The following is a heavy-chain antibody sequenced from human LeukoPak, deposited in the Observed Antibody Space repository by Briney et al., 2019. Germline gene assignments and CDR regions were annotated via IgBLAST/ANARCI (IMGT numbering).Heavy chain of an antibody. CDR2: ISGSGGST. Sequence: GGSLRLSCAASGFTVSSNYMSWVRQAPGRGLEWVSGISGSGGSTYYAGSVKGRFTISRDNSRNTLFLQMNSLRAEDTAIYYCATKTYYGSGSVPDYWGQGTLVTVSS. D-gene: IGHD3-10*01. CDR3: ATKTYYGSGSVPDY. CDR1: GFTVSSNY. V-gene: IGHV3-23*01. J-gene: IGHJ4*02.